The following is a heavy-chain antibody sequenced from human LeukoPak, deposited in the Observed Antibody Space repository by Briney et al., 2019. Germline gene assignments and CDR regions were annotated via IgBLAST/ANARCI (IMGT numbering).Heavy chain of an antibody. CDR2: ISNDGGNK. J-gene: IGHJ4*02. V-gene: IGHV3-30-3*01. Sequence: GGSLRLSCAASGFIFRTYAMHWVRQAPGKGLEWVAVISNDGGNKYYADSVRGRFTISRDNSKNTLYVQMNSLRTEDTAVYYCARDMASVVRGITYYLDYWGQGTLVTVSS. CDR3: ARDMASVVRGITYYLDY. D-gene: IGHD3-10*01. CDR1: GFIFRTYA.